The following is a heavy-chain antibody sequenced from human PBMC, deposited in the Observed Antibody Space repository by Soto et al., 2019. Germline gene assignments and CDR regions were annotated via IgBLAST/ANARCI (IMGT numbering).Heavy chain of an antibody. V-gene: IGHV3-11*01. D-gene: IGHD2-21*02. Sequence: GGSLRLSCVVSGFTFSDYHMSWVRQAPGSGPEWITAMSGSGSTIFYAEAVKGRFSISRDNAKNSLYLQMNSLRDEDTALYFCARDPAYCGGDCLGAFDLWGPGTMATVSS. CDR3: ARDPAYCGGDCLGAFDL. CDR1: GFTFSDYH. CDR2: MSGSGSTI. J-gene: IGHJ3*01.